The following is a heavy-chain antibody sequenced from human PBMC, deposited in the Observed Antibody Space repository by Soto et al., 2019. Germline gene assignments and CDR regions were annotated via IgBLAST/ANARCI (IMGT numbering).Heavy chain of an antibody. CDR1: GGSVSSGSYY. D-gene: IGHD1-26*01. J-gene: IGHJ5*02. CDR2: IYYSGST. CDR3: ARIRGSYGSDP. Sequence: SETLSLTCTVSGGSVSSGSYYWSWIRQPPGKGLEWIGYIYYSGSTNYNPSLKSRVTISVDTSKNQFSLKLSSVTAADTAVYYCARIRGSYGSDPWGQGTLVTVSS. V-gene: IGHV4-61*01.